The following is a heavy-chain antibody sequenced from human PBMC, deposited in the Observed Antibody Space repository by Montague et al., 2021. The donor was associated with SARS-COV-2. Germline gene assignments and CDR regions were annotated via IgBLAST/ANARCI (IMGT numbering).Heavy chain of an antibody. V-gene: IGHV4-59*11. CDR3: ARSISSSGARDN. D-gene: IGHD3-22*01. J-gene: IGHJ4*02. Sequence: SETLSLTRTDSGGSLNKHYWSWIRKAPGKELEWLGNIFYKGNTNYNVXLWGRVSMSLDTPQNQFSLRLTSLTAADTAVYYCARSISSSGARDNWGQGILVTVS. CDR1: GGSLNKHY. CDR2: IFYKGNT.